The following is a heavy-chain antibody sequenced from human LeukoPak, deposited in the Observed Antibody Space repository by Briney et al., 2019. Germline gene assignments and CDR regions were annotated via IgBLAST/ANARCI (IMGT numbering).Heavy chain of an antibody. J-gene: IGHJ3*02. CDR2: ISAYNGNT. D-gene: IGHD6-13*01. Sequence: ASVKVSFKASGYTFTSYGISWVRQAPGQGLEGMGWISAYNGNTNYAQKLQGRVTMTTDTSTSTAYMELRSLRSDDTAVYYCARDKDSSSWSDAFDIWGQGTMVTVSS. V-gene: IGHV1-18*04. CDR3: ARDKDSSSWSDAFDI. CDR1: GYTFTSYG.